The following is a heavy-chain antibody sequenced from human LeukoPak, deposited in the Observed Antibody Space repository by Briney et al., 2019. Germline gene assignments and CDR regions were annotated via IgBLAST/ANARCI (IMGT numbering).Heavy chain of an antibody. J-gene: IGHJ3*02. CDR1: GGSISSSNW. Sequence: SGTLSLTCAVSGGSISSSNWWSWVRQPPGKGLEWIGEIYHSGSTNYNPSLKSRVTISVDKSKNQFSLKLSSVTAADTAVYYCARVKEYSSSIDAFDIWGQGTMVTVSS. D-gene: IGHD6-6*01. V-gene: IGHV4-4*02. CDR2: IYHSGST. CDR3: ARVKEYSSSIDAFDI.